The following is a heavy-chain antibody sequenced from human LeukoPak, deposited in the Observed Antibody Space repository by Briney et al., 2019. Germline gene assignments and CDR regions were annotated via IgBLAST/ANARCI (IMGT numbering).Heavy chain of an antibody. CDR3: ARRPDTYQDY. CDR2: IHHSGST. V-gene: IGHV4-38-2*02. Sequence: SETLSLTCSVSGYSISSGYYWGWIRRPPGKGLEWIGTIHHSGSTYYNPSLKSRVTISVDTSKNQFSLKLSSVTAADTAVYYCARRPDTYQDYWGQGTLVTVSS. J-gene: IGHJ4*02. CDR1: GYSISSGYY. D-gene: IGHD1-14*01.